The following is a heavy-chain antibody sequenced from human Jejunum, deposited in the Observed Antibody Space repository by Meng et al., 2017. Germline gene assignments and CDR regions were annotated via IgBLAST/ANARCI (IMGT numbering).Heavy chain of an antibody. CDR1: GDSVSSDNYY. V-gene: IGHV4-61*01. CDR3: ARVILYSGSYYFDS. CDR2: IYYSGST. Sequence: GQLQESGHGLVRPSETLSLTCTVFGDSVSSDNYYWSWIRQPPGKGLEWIGYIYYSGSTDHNPSLKSRVTMSVDTSRNQFSLNLSSVTAADTAVYYCARVILYSGSYYFDSWGQGTLVTVSS. J-gene: IGHJ4*02. D-gene: IGHD1-26*01.